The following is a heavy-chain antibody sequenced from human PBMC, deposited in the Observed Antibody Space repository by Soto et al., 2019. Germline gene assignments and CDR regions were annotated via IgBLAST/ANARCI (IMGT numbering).Heavy chain of an antibody. CDR1: GFTFRNYG. V-gene: IGHV3-30*18. CDR2: ISFDGSEK. Sequence: QVQLVESGGGVVQSGMSLRLSCAVSGFTFRNYGMHWVRQAPGKELEWVASISFDGSEKHYVDSVKGRFSISRDNPKNTLYLQMNRLRAEDTALYYCAKDRYSDYNDFHGMDVWGQGTTVIVSS. J-gene: IGHJ6*02. D-gene: IGHD4-17*01. CDR3: AKDRYSDYNDFHGMDV.